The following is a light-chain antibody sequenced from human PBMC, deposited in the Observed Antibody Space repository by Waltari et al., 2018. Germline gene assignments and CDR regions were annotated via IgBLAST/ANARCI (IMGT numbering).Light chain of an antibody. CDR2: YDN. Sequence: SYFLTQPPSLSVAPGETARISCGGTNIGSKHVHWYQQKAGQAPLLVIYYDNDRASGIPERFSGSNSGNTATLTISRVAAGDEADYFWQVWDSSSGHWVFGGGTELTVL. CDR3: QVWDSSSGHWV. J-gene: IGLJ3*02. CDR1: NIGSKH. V-gene: IGLV3-21*04.